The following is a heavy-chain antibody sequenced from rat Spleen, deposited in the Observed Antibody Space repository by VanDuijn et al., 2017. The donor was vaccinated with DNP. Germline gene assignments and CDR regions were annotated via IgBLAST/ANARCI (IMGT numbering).Heavy chain of an antibody. CDR1: GFSLTSYS. D-gene: IGHD1-11*01. V-gene: IGHV2-63*01. CDR2: MWYDGDT. CDR3: GGPHWFAY. Sequence: QVQLKESGPGLVQPSETLSLTCTVSGFSLTSYSVSWVRQPSGKGPEWMGRMWYDGDTAYNSALKSRLSISRDTSKGQVFLKIKSLQTDDTPPRDYGGPHWFAYWGQGTLVTVSS. J-gene: IGHJ3*01.